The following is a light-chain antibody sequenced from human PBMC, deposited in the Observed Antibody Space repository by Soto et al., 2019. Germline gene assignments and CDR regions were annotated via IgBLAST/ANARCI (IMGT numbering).Light chain of an antibody. CDR1: QTIKAW. J-gene: IGKJ1*01. Sequence: DIQMTQYPSPLSASIGDRVTITCRASQTIKAWLAWYQQQPGKAPRLLIYKASSLQSGVPSRFSGTASGTEFTLTISILQPDDFATYYCQQYKSFWTFGQGNKVEIK. V-gene: IGKV1-5*01. CDR2: KAS. CDR3: QQYKSFWT.